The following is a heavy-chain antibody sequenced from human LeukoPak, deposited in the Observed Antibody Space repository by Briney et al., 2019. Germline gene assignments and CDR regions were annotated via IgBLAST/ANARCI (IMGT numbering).Heavy chain of an antibody. CDR2: ISAYNGNT. V-gene: IGHV1-18*01. CDR3: ARIIAAAGPFDY. D-gene: IGHD6-13*01. CDR1: GHTFTSYG. Sequence: ASVKVSCKASGHTFTSYGISWVRQAPGQGLEWMGWISAYNGNTNYAQKLQGRVTMTTDTSTSTAYMELRSLRSDDTAVYYCARIIAAAGPFDYWGQGTLVTVSS. J-gene: IGHJ4*02.